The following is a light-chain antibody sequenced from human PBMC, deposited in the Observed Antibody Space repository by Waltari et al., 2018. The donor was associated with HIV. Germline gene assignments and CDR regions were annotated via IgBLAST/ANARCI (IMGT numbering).Light chain of an antibody. Sequence: QSVLTQPHSVSGAPGQRVTISCTGSSSHIGAGYDVHWYQQLPGTAPKLLIYANNNRSSGVPDRFSGSKFGPSASLAITGLQAEDEANYYCQSYDSGLSGSVFGGGTKLTVL. CDR2: ANN. J-gene: IGLJ2*01. CDR3: QSYDSGLSGSV. CDR1: SSHIGAGYD. V-gene: IGLV1-40*01.